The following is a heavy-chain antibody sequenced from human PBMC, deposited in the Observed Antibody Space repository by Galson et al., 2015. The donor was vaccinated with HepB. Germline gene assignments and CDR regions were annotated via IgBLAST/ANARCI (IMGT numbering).Heavy chain of an antibody. CDR2: IIPIFGTA. D-gene: IGHD1-26*01. Sequence: SVKVSCKASGGTFGSYAISWVRQAPGQGLEWMGGIIPIFGTANYAQKFQGRVTITADESTSTAYMELSSLRSEDTAVYYCAMGGLGSYALSYYFDYWGQGTLVTVSS. CDR3: AMGGLGSYALSYYFDY. V-gene: IGHV1-69*13. J-gene: IGHJ4*02. CDR1: GGTFGSYA.